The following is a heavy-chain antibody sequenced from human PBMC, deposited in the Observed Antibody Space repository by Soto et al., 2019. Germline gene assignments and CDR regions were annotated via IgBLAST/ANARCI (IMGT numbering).Heavy chain of an antibody. CDR2: ISGSGGST. J-gene: IGHJ3*02. V-gene: IGHV3-23*01. D-gene: IGHD5-12*01. CDR1: GFTLSVYA. Sequence: PGGSLRLSCAASGFTLSVYAMSWFRQAPGKGLEWVSAISGSGGSTYYADSVKGRFTISRDNSKNTLYLQMNSLRAEDTAVYYCAKGGGYDFRPDAFDIWGQGTMVTVSS. CDR3: AKGGGYDFRPDAFDI.